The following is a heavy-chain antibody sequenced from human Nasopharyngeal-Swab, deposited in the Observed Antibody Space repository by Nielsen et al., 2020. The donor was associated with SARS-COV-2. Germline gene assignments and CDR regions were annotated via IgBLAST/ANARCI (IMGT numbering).Heavy chain of an antibody. J-gene: IGHJ6*02. CDR2: VSYSGST. CDR3: ARQSRDYSNYASFYYYGMDV. V-gene: IGHV4-39*01. Sequence: LRLSCTVSGSSISSSNYYWGWIRQPPGKGLEWIGSVSYSGSTYYNPSLKRRVTISVRTSRNLFSLRLASVTAADTAIYFCARQSRDYSNYASFYYYGMDVWGQGTTVIVSS. D-gene: IGHD4-11*01. CDR1: GSSISSSNYY.